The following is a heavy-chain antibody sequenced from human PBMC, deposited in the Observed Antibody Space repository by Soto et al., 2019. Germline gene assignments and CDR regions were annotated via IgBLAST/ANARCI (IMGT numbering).Heavy chain of an antibody. Sequence: PGGSLRLSCAASGFTFSSYAMSWVRQAPGKGLEWVANIKQDGSEKYYVDSVKGRFTISRDNAKNSLYLQMNSLRAEDTAVYYCARDGRGFYDFWNRASNAFDIWGQGTMVTVSS. CDR2: IKQDGSEK. CDR3: ARDGRGFYDFWNRASNAFDI. D-gene: IGHD3-3*01. V-gene: IGHV3-7*03. CDR1: GFTFSSYA. J-gene: IGHJ3*02.